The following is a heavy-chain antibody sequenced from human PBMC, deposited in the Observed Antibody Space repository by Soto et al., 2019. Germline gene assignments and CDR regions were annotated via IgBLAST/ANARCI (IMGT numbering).Heavy chain of an antibody. J-gene: IGHJ6*03. CDR1: GYTFTSYG. CDR3: AREPPEYSNSWKQSYMDV. CDR2: ISPYTGNT. V-gene: IGHV1-18*01. Sequence: QVLLVQSGAEVKKPGASVKVSCKASGYTFTSYGISWVRQAPGQGLEWMEWISPYTGNTNYAQTNQGRNTMTTDKATSTAYMELRRLRSDDTAVYYCAREPPEYSNSWKQSYMDVWGKGTTVTVSS. D-gene: IGHD6-13*01.